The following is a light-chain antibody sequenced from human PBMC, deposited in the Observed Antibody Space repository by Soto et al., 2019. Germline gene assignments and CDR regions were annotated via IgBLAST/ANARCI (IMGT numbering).Light chain of an antibody. CDR1: QSLEYSDGNTY. J-gene: IGKJ1*01. Sequence: DVVMTQSPLSLPVTLGQPASISCRSSQSLEYSDGNTYLNWFHQRPGQSPRRLIYKVCNRDSGVPDRFSGSGSGADLTLKISRVEAEDVGIYYCMQNTHWPPRTFGQGTKVEIK. V-gene: IGKV2-30*01. CDR3: MQNTHWPPRT. CDR2: KVC.